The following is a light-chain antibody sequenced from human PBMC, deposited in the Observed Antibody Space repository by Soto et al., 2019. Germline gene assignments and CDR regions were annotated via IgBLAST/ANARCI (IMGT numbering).Light chain of an antibody. J-gene: IGKJ1*01. Sequence: EIVMTEAPGTLSVTPGERATLSCRASQSVSSNLAWYQQKPGQAPRLLIYGASTRATGIPARFSGSGSGTEFTLIISSLQSEDSAVYYCQQYTRWLWTFGQAITVDI. V-gene: IGKV3-15*01. CDR1: QSVSSN. CDR3: QQYTRWLWT. CDR2: GAS.